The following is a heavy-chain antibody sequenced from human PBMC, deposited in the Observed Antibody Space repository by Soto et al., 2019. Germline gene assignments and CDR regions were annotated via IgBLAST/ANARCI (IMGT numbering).Heavy chain of an antibody. Sequence: GGSLRLSCAPSGFTFSSYGMHWVRQAPGKGLEWVAVIWYDGSNKYYADSAKGRFTISRDNSKNTLYLQMNSLRAEDTAVYYCAGGLYSGSYDFDYWGQGTLVTVSS. CDR2: IWYDGSNK. D-gene: IGHD1-26*01. CDR3: AGGLYSGSYDFDY. CDR1: GFTFSSYG. V-gene: IGHV3-33*01. J-gene: IGHJ4*02.